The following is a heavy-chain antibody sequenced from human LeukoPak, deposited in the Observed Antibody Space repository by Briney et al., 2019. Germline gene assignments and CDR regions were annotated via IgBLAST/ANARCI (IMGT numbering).Heavy chain of an antibody. Sequence: AASVKVSCKASGFSLTSNYMHWVPQAPGQGLEWMGYMRPTDAYTGYAPKFQGRVTVTRDTSTNTVYMELSSLRSDDTAVYYCAREGAVALKHFDLWGQGTLVTVSS. V-gene: IGHV1-46*01. CDR3: AREGAVALKHFDL. CDR2: MRPTDAYT. D-gene: IGHD6-19*01. CDR1: GFSLTSNY. J-gene: IGHJ4*02.